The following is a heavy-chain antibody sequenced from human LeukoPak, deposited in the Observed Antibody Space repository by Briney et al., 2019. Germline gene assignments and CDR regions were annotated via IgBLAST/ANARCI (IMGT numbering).Heavy chain of an antibody. D-gene: IGHD2-8*02. CDR1: GGSISSGGYY. J-gene: IGHJ6*02. Sequence: SQTLSLTCTVSGGSISSGGYYWSWIRQNSGKGLEWIGYIYYSGSTDYNPSLKSRVNISVDTSKNQFSLKLSSVTAADTAVYYCARDDTVYGMDVWGQGTTVTVSS. CDR3: ARDDTVYGMDV. CDR2: IYYSGST. V-gene: IGHV4-31*03.